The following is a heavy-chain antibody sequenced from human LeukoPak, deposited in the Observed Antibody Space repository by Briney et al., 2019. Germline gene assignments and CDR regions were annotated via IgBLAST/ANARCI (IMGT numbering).Heavy chain of an antibody. V-gene: IGHV4-34*01. Sequence: SETLSLTCAVYGGSFSGYYWSWIRQPPGKGLEWIGEINHSGSTNYNPSLKSRVTISVDTSKNQFSLKLSSVTAADTAVYYCARGSRGVGRHNIVVVPAAIPRYCFDYWGQGTLVTVSS. CDR3: ARGSRGVGRHNIVVVPAAIPRYCFDY. CDR2: INHSGST. J-gene: IGHJ4*02. CDR1: GGSFSGYY. D-gene: IGHD2-2*02.